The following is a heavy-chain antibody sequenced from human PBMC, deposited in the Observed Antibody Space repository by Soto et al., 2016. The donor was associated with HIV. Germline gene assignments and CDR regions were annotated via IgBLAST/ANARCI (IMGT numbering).Heavy chain of an antibody. CDR3: ARERDYDSSEDGFDM. V-gene: IGHV3-66*01. J-gene: IGHJ3*02. CDR2: IYSDDST. CDR1: GITVTNTY. D-gene: IGHD3-22*01. Sequence: EEQLVESGGGLVQPGGSLRLSCTASGITVTNTYLNWVRQAPGKGLEWVSVIYSDDSTFYADSVRGRFTISRDISKSTLFLQMNSLRAEDTAIYYCARERDYDSSEDGFDMWGQGTMVTVSS.